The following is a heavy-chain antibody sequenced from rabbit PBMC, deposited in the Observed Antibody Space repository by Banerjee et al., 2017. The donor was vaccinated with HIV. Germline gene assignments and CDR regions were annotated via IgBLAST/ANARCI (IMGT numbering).Heavy chain of an antibody. V-gene: IGHV1S45*01. CDR1: GFTLSSYW. D-gene: IGHD1-1*01. Sequence: EESGGDLVKPEGSLTLTCTASGFTLSSYWKYWVRQAPGKGLELIECIYAGSSGSTYYSSWSTGRFSPSKTSSTTVTLQMTSLTAADTAPYFCAGDGSESSGVAFDLWGPGTLVTVS. CDR3: AGDGSESSGVAFDL. J-gene: IGHJ2*01. CDR2: IYAGSSGST.